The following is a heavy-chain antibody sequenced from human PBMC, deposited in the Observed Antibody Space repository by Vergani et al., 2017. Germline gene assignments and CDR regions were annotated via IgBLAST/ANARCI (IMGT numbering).Heavy chain of an antibody. CDR2: MNPNSGNT. CDR3: ARGRFVGGWLVPNYYYYGMDV. J-gene: IGHJ6*02. D-gene: IGHD6-19*01. Sequence: QVQLVQSGAAVKKPGASVKVSCKASGYTFTSYDINWVRQATGQGLEWMGWMNPNSGNTGYAQKFQGRVTMTRNTSISTADMELSSLSSEDTAVYYCARGRFVGGWLVPNYYYYGMDVWGQGTTVTVSS. CDR1: GYTFTSYD. V-gene: IGHV1-8*01.